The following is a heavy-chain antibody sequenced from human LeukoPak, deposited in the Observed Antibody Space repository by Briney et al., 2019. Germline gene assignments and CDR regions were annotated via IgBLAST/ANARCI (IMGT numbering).Heavy chain of an antibody. Sequence: SETLSLTCSVSGGSIISSSFYWDWIRQPPGKGLEWIGSIYYDGSTYHNPSLKSRVTISVDTSKSQFSLNVYSLTAADTAIYYCARRRDGYNYLRYFDLWGRGTLVTVSS. J-gene: IGHJ2*01. D-gene: IGHD5-24*01. V-gene: IGHV4-39*01. CDR2: IYYDGST. CDR3: ARRRDGYNYLRYFDL. CDR1: GGSIISSSFY.